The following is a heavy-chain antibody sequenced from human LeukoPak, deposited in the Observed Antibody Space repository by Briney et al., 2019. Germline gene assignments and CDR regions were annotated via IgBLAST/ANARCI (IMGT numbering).Heavy chain of an antibody. CDR3: TTDTYYYDSSGYFSYFDY. V-gene: IGHV3-15*01. CDR2: IKSRTDGGTT. D-gene: IGHD3-22*01. J-gene: IGHJ4*02. CDR1: GFTFSNAW. Sequence: GGSLRLSCAASGFTFSNAWMSWVRQAPGKGLDWVGRIKSRTDGGTTDYAAPVKGRFTISRDDSKNTLYLQMNSLKTEDTAVYYCTTDTYYYDSSGYFSYFDYWGQGTLVTVSS.